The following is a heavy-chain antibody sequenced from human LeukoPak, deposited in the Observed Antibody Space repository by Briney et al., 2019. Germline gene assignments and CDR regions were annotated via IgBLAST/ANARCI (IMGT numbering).Heavy chain of an antibody. J-gene: IGHJ4*02. Sequence: ASVKVSCKASGYTFTSYYMHWVRQAPGQGLEWMRIINPSGGSTSYAQKFQGRVTMTRDTSTSTVYMELSSLRSEDTAVYYCARPMVRGVIPNYPPFYWGQGTLVTVSS. CDR3: ARPMVRGVIPNYPPFY. D-gene: IGHD3-10*01. V-gene: IGHV1-46*01. CDR1: GYTFTSYY. CDR2: INPSGGST.